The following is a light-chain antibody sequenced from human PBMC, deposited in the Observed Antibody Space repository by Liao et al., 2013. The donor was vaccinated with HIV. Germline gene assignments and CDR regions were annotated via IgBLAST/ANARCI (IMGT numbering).Light chain of an antibody. Sequence: SYELTQPPSVSVAPGKTARITCGGDNIGSQSVHWYQQKPGQAPVLVIYYDSDRPSGIPERFSGSNSGNTATLTISRVEAGDEADYYCQVWASSSDHHVVFGGGTKLTVL. CDR2: YDS. V-gene: IGLV3-21*01. CDR1: NIGSQS. CDR3: QVWASSSDHHVV. J-gene: IGLJ2*01.